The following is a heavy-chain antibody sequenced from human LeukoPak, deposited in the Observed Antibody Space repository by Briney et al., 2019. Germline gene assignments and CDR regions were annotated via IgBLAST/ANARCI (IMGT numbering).Heavy chain of an antibody. J-gene: IGHJ1*01. Sequence: GASVKVSCKASGGTFSSYSMTWVRQAPGKGLEWVSYISSSSSTIYYADSVKGRFTISRDNAKNSLYLQMNSLRAEDTAVYYCARDILTGSQSRFQHWGQGTQVTVSS. CDR3: ARDILTGSQSRFQH. D-gene: IGHD3-9*01. V-gene: IGHV3-48*04. CDR2: ISSSSSTI. CDR1: GGTFSSYS.